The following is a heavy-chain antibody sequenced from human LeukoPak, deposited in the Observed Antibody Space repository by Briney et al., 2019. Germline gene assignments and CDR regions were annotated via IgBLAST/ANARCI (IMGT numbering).Heavy chain of an antibody. V-gene: IGHV3-48*03. Sequence: GGSLRLSCAASGFTFSSYEMNWVRQAPGKGLEWVSYISSSGSTIYYADSVKGRFTISRDNAKNSLYLQMNSLRAEDTAVYYCARHKHSSSSILAFGLGAGFDYWGQGTLVTVSS. CDR2: ISSSGSTI. D-gene: IGHD6-6*01. CDR1: GFTFSSYE. CDR3: ARHKHSSSSILAFGLGAGFDY. J-gene: IGHJ4*02.